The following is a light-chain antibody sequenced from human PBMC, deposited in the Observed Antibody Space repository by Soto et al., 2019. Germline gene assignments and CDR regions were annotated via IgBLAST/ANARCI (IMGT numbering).Light chain of an antibody. J-gene: IGKJ1*01. CDR2: GAS. CDR1: QSVSSIY. CDR3: RRYGTSVT. Sequence: EIVFTQSPGTLSLSPGERATLSCRASQSVSSIYLAWYQQNPGQAPRLLSSGASSRATGIPDRFSGSGSGTDFTLTIIELEDEDVAVYHRRRYGTSVTFGQGTKVEI. V-gene: IGKV3-20*01.